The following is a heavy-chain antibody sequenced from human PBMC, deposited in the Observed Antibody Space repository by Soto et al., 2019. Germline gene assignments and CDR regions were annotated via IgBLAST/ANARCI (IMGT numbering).Heavy chain of an antibody. CDR3: ATDITGTSWFDP. D-gene: IGHD1-7*01. V-gene: IGHV4-34*01. CDR1: GGSFSGYY. CDR2: INHSGST. Sequence: SETLSLTCAVYGGSFSGYYWSWIRQPPGKGLEWIGEINHSGSTNYNPSLKSRVTISVDTSKNQFSLKLSSVTAADTAVYYCATDITGTSWFDPWGQGTLVTVSS. J-gene: IGHJ5*02.